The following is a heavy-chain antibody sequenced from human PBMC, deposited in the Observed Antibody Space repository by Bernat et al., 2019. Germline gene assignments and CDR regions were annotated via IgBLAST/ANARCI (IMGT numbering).Heavy chain of an antibody. Sequence: EVQLLESGGDLVQPGGSLRLSCVASGFTFSSNAIAWVRQAPGKGLEWLSAISGSGGSTYYADCVKGRFTISRDNSKNTLYLQRNSLRAEDTAVYFCAKEYVSRSSLSFDYWGQATLVTVSS. D-gene: IGHD3-16*01. V-gene: IGHV3-23*01. CDR3: AKEYVSRSSLSFDY. CDR2: ISGSGGST. J-gene: IGHJ4*02. CDR1: GFTFSSNA.